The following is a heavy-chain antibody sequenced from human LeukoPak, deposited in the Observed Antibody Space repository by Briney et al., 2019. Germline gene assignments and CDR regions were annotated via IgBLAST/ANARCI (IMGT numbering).Heavy chain of an antibody. D-gene: IGHD1-26*01. CDR1: GGSFSGYY. CDR3: ARDGKELPLGY. J-gene: IGHJ4*02. Sequence: PSETLSLTCAVYGGSFSGYYWSWIRQPPGKGLEWIGEINHSGSTNYNPSLKSRVTISVDTSKNQFSLKLSSVTAADTAVYYCARDGKELPLGYWGQGTLVTVSS. V-gene: IGHV4-34*01. CDR2: INHSGST.